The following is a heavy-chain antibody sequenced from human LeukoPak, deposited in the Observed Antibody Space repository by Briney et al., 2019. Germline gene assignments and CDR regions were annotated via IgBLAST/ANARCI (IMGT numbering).Heavy chain of an antibody. V-gene: IGHV3-23*01. CDR3: AKLSGSYSDSYYFDY. CDR1: GFTFSSYA. J-gene: IGHJ4*02. CDR2: ISGSGGST. Sequence: PGRSLRLSCAASGFTFSSYAMSWVRQAPGKGLEWVSAISGSGGSTYYADSVKGRFSISRDNSKNTLYLQLNSLRAEDTAVYYCAKLSGSYSDSYYFDYWGQGTLVTVSS. D-gene: IGHD1-26*01.